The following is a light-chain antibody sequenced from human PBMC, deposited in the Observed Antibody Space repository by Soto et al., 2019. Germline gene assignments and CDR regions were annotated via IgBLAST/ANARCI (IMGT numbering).Light chain of an antibody. CDR2: GAN. CDR3: QQNYGPPRT. V-gene: IGKV1-39*01. CDR1: QSISRY. Sequence: DIQLTRSPASLSASVGDRITVTWRSSQSISRYLNWYQQRPGTAPKVLIFGANSLQSGVPSRFSGRGSGTEFTLTISSLQAEDFVTYYCQQNYGPPRTFGQGTKVDIK. J-gene: IGKJ1*01.